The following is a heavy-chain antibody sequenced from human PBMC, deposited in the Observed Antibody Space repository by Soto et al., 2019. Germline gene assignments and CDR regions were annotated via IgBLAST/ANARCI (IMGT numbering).Heavy chain of an antibody. V-gene: IGHV1-8*01. CDR1: GYTFTSYD. D-gene: IGHD3-3*01. CDR2: MNPNSGNT. Sequence: ASVKVSCKASGYTFTSYDINWVRQATGQGLEWMGWMNPNSGNTGYAQKFQGRVTMTRNTSISTAYMELSSLRSEDTAVYYCARGIRYYDFWSGAPGYYYMDVWGKGTTVTVPS. J-gene: IGHJ6*03. CDR3: ARGIRYYDFWSGAPGYYYMDV.